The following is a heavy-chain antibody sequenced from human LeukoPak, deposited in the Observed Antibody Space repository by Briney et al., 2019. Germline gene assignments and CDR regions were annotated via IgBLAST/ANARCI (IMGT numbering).Heavy chain of an antibody. V-gene: IGHV3-21*01. Sequence: PGRSLRLSCAASGFSFSDCGMHWVRQAPGKGLEWVSSISSSSSYIYYADSVKGRFTISRDNAKNSLYLQMNSLRAEDTAVYYCARDRDYYDSSGYPLDYWGQGTLVTVSS. D-gene: IGHD3-22*01. J-gene: IGHJ4*02. CDR2: ISSSSSYI. CDR3: ARDRDYYDSSGYPLDY. CDR1: GFSFSDCG.